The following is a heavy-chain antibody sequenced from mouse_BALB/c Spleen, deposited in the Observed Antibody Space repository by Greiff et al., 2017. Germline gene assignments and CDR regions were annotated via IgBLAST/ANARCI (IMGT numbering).Heavy chain of an antibody. J-gene: IGHJ1*01. CDR3: ARGLLLCWYFDV. V-gene: IGHV7-3*02. CDR1: GFTFTDYY. CDR2: IRNKANGYTT. Sequence: EVMLVESGGGLVQPGGSLRLSCATSGFTFTDYYMSWVRQPPGKALEWLGFIRNKANGYTTEYSASVKGRFTISRDNSQSILYLQMNTLRAEDSATYYCARGLLLCWYFDVWGAGTTVTVSS. D-gene: IGHD1-1*01.